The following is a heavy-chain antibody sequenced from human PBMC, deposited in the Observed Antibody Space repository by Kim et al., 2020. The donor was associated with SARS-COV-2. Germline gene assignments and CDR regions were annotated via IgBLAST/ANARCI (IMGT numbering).Heavy chain of an antibody. CDR3: AKVDSSKYSSGWRYYFDY. Sequence: GGSLRLSCAASGFTFSSYGMHWVRQAPGKGLEWVAVISYDGSNKYYADSVKGRFTISRDNSKNTLYLQMNSLRAEDTAVYYCAKVDSSKYSSGWRYYFDYWGQGTLVTVSS. V-gene: IGHV3-30*18. CDR1: GFTFSSYG. D-gene: IGHD6-19*01. J-gene: IGHJ4*02. CDR2: ISYDGSNK.